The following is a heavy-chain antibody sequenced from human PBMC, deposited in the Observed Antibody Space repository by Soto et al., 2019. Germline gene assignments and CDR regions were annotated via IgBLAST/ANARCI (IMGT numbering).Heavy chain of an antibody. CDR3: AREWSISVGAPGY. CDR1: GFTFSSYT. J-gene: IGHJ4*02. CDR2: ISNNGINK. V-gene: IGHV3-30-3*01. D-gene: IGHD6-19*01. Sequence: QVQLVESGGGVVQPGRSLRLSCAASGFTFSSYTMYWVREGPGKGLEWVAGISNNGINKDYADSVKGRFIVSRDNSKNTLNLQINSRRRDDSAIYYCAREWSISVGAPGYWGQGTLVTVSS.